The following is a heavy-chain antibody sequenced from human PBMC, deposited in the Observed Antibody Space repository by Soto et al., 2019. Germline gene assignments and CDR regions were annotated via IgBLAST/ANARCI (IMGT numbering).Heavy chain of an antibody. CDR2: ISYDGSNK. V-gene: IGHV3-30-3*01. CDR3: ASSPYDYVWGSYRPDPYFDY. CDR1: GFTFSSYA. J-gene: IGHJ4*02. Sequence: XGSLRLSCAASGFTFSSYAMHWVRQAPGKGLEWVAVISYDGSNKYYADSVKGRFTISRDNSKNTLYLQMNSLRAEDTAVYYCASSPYDYVWGSYRPDPYFDYWGQGTLVTVSS. D-gene: IGHD3-16*02.